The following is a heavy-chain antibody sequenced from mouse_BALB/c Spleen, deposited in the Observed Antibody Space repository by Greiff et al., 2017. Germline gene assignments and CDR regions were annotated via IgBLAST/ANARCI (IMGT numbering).Heavy chain of an antibody. V-gene: IGHV3-2*02. J-gene: IGHJ2*01. CDR2: ISYSGST. CDR1: GYSITSDYA. CDR3: ARASSSFDY. Sequence: EVQLQESGPGLVKPSQSLSLTCTVTGYSITSDYAWNWIRQFPGNKLEWMGYISYSGSTSYNPSLKSRISITRDTSKNQFFLQLNSVTTEDTATYYCARASSSFDYWGQGTTLTVSS. D-gene: IGHD1-1*01.